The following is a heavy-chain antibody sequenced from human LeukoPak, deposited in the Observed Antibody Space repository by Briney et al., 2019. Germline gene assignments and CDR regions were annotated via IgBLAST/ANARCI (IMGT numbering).Heavy chain of an antibody. J-gene: IGHJ5*02. Sequence: SETLSLTCTVSGGSISSYSWSWIRQPPGKGLEWIGYIYYSGSTNYNPSLKSRVTISVDTSKNQFSLKLSSVTAADTAVYYCAVDEGNWFDPWGQGTLVTVSS. V-gene: IGHV4-59*01. CDR3: AVDEGNWFDP. CDR1: GGSISSYS. CDR2: IYYSGST.